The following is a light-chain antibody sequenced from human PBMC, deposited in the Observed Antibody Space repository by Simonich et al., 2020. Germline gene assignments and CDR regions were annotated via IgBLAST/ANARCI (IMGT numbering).Light chain of an antibody. CDR1: SSNIGAGYD. CDR3: QSYDSSLSAPI. Sequence: QSVLTQPPSVSGAPGQRVTISCTGSSSNIGAGYDVHWYQQLPGRAPKLLIYGNSNRPSGVPDRFSGSKSGTSASLGITGLQAEDEADYYCQSYDSSLSAPIFGGGTKLTVL. CDR2: GNS. V-gene: IGLV1-40*01. J-gene: IGLJ2*01.